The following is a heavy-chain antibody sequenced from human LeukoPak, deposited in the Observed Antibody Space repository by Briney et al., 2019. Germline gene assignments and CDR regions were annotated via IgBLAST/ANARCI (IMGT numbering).Heavy chain of an antibody. V-gene: IGHV4-4*02. Sequence: SGTLSLTCAVSGGSISSSNWWSWVRQPPGKGLEWIGEIYHSGSTNYNPSLKSRVTISVDTSKNQFSLKLSSVTAADTAVYYCARGDIVVVWFDPWGQGTLVTVSS. J-gene: IGHJ5*02. CDR2: IYHSGST. CDR1: GGSISSSNW. D-gene: IGHD2-2*01. CDR3: ARGDIVVVWFDP.